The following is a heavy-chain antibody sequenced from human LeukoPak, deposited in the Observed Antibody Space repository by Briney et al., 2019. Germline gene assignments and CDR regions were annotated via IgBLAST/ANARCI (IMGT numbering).Heavy chain of an antibody. D-gene: IGHD2-21*02. J-gene: IGHJ2*01. CDR3: AREVVTAGPTRWYFDL. CDR1: GFTASNNY. V-gene: IGHV3-53*01. CDR2: LYSAGST. Sequence: GGSLRLSCAASGFTASNNYMDWVRQAPGKGLEWVSVLYSAGSTYYADSVKGRFTVSKDNSKNTLYLQMNSLRAEDTAVYYCAREVVTAGPTRWYFDLWGRGPLVTVAS.